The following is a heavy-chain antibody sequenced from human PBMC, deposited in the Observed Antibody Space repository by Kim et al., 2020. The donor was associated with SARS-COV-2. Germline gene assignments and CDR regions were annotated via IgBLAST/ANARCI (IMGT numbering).Heavy chain of an antibody. Sequence: GGSLRLSCAASGFTFSSYAMHWVRQAPGKGLEWVAVISYDGSNKYYADSVKGRFTISRDNSKNTLYLQMNSLRAEDTAVYYCARDLSAAAGTWPLGRRAGPLDYWGQGTLVTVSS. CDR3: ARDLSAAAGTWPLGRRAGPLDY. V-gene: IGHV3-30-3*01. CDR2: ISYDGSNK. CDR1: GFTFSSYA. D-gene: IGHD6-13*01. J-gene: IGHJ4*02.